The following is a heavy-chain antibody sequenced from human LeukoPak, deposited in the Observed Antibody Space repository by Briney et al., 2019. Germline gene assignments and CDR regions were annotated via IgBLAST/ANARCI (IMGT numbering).Heavy chain of an antibody. D-gene: IGHD2-2*01. J-gene: IGHJ5*02. CDR2: MNPNSGNT. CDR1: GYTFTSYD. Sequence: ASVKVSCKASGYTFTSYDINWVRQATGQGLEWMGWMNPNSGNTGYAQKFQGRVTMTRNTSISTAYMELSSLRSEDTAVYYCARDKGYCSSTSCWYWFDPWGQGTLVTVSS. CDR3: ARDKGYCSSTSCWYWFDP. V-gene: IGHV1-8*01.